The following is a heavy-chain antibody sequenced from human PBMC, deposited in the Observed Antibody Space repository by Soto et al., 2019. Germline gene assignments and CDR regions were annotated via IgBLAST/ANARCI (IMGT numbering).Heavy chain of an antibody. D-gene: IGHD2-21*02. CDR3: VTRFTAVATERFEY. V-gene: IGHV3-15*04. CDR2: IDSKIDADKT. J-gene: IGHJ4*02. Sequence: WWSXRLSGTSSGFTFIKAYMNWFRQAPGKGLELVGQIDSKIDADKTDFAAPVKGRFTLSRDDSKNTVYLQMNGLEIEDTAMYYCVTRFTAVATERFEYWGQGTLV. CDR1: GFTFIKAY.